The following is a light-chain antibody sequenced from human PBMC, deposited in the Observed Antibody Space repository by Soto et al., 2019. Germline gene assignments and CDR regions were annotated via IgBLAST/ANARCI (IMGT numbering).Light chain of an antibody. CDR1: QSVYSSH. J-gene: IGKJ1*01. CDR3: QQYGFRPWT. Sequence: EIVLTQSPGTLSLSAGERATLSCEASQSVYSSHLAWYQQKPGQSPRLLIYGAVYRATGIPARFSGNASGTAFTLSISRLETEDSAVYYCQQYGFRPWTLGKGTKVEV. V-gene: IGKV3-20*01. CDR2: GAV.